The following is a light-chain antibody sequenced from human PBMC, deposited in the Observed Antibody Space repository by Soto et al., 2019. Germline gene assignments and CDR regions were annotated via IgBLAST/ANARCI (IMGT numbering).Light chain of an antibody. V-gene: IGKV3-15*01. J-gene: IGKJ5*01. CDR1: QSVSSN. Sequence: EIVMTQSPATLSVSPGERATLSCRASQSVSSNLAWYQQKTGQAPRLLISGASTRATGIPARFSGSVSGTEFTLTISSLQSEDFAVYYCQQYHDWPRTFGQGTRLEIK. CDR3: QQYHDWPRT. CDR2: GAS.